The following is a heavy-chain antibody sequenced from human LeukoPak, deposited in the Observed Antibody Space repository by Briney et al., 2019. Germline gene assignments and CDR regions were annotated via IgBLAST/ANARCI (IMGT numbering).Heavy chain of an antibody. V-gene: IGHV3-74*01. Sequence: GGSLRLSCAASGFTFSSYWMHWVRQAPGKGLVWVSHINTDGSSTSYADSVKGRFTISRDNAKNTLYLQMNSLRAEDTAVYYCVRAAAWEDYWGQGTLVTVSS. CDR1: GFTFSSYW. CDR3: VRAAAWEDY. D-gene: IGHD6-13*01. CDR2: INTDGSST. J-gene: IGHJ4*02.